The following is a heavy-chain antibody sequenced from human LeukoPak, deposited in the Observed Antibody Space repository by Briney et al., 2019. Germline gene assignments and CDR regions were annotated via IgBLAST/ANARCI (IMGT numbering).Heavy chain of an antibody. CDR1: GFTFSDYY. V-gene: IGHV3-11*04. J-gene: IGHJ4*02. D-gene: IGHD3-22*01. CDR3: ARRGSSSGYYVS. Sequence: PGGSLRLSCVASGFTFSDYYMSWIRQAPGKGLEWVSYISHSSSTIYYADPVKGRFTISRDNAKNSLYLQMDSLRPEDTSVYYCARRGSSSGYYVSWGQGTLVTVSS. CDR2: ISHSSSTI.